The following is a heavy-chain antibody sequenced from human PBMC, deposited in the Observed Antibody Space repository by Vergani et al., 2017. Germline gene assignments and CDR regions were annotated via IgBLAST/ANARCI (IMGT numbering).Heavy chain of an antibody. D-gene: IGHD5-24*01. Sequence: QVRLVDSGGGVVQPGRSLRLSCAASGFTFSCYAMHWVRQAPGKGLEWVAVISYDGSNKYYADSVKGRFTISRDNSKNTLYLQMNSLRAEDTAVYYCARAERWLQLLPFDYWGQGTLVTVSS. J-gene: IGHJ4*02. CDR2: ISYDGSNK. CDR1: GFTFSCYA. CDR3: ARAERWLQLLPFDY. V-gene: IGHV3-30-3*01.